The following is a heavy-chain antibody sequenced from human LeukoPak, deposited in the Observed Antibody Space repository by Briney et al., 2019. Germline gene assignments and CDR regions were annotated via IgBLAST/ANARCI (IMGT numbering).Heavy chain of an antibody. D-gene: IGHD3-22*01. CDR1: GFTFSTYW. CDR3: ARDGYYYDSSGYYYYFDY. CDR2: IKQDGGET. J-gene: IGHJ4*02. V-gene: IGHV3-7*01. Sequence: GGSLRLSCAASGFTFSTYWMSWVRQAPGKGLEWVANIKQDGGETYYVDSVKGRFTISRDNAKNSLYLQMNSLRAEDTAVYYCARDGYYYDSSGYYYYFDYWGQGTLVTVSP.